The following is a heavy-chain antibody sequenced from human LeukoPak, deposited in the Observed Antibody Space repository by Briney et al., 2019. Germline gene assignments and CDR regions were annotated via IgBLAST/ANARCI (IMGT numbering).Heavy chain of an antibody. Sequence: GGSLRLSCAASGFTFSSDAMIWVRQAPGKGLEWVSNISGGGGDTYYGDSVKGRFTISRDNAKSSLYLQMNSLRAEDTAVYYCARDGGYYDFWSGYYTWFDPWGQGTLVTVSS. V-gene: IGHV3-23*01. CDR1: GFTFSSDA. J-gene: IGHJ5*02. CDR2: ISGGGGDT. CDR3: ARDGGYYDFWSGYYTWFDP. D-gene: IGHD3-3*01.